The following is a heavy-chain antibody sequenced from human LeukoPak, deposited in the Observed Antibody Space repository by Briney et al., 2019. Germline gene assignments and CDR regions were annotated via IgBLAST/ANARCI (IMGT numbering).Heavy chain of an antibody. D-gene: IGHD2-15*01. J-gene: IGHJ4*02. CDR2: IRGKAYGGTT. V-gene: IGHV3-49*04. CDR3: TRDPVVAAYSYYFDY. Sequence: QTGGSLRLSCTASGFTFGDYAMSWVRQAPGKGLEWVGFIRGKAYGGTTEYAASVKGRFTISRDDSKSIAYLQMNSLKTEDTAVYYCTRDPVVAAYSYYFDYWGQGTLVTVSS. CDR1: GFTFGDYA.